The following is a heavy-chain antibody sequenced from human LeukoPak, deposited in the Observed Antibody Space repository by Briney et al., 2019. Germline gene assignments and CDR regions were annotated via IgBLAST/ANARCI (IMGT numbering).Heavy chain of an antibody. CDR3: ARSPPGLIYMDV. V-gene: IGHV1-69*13. D-gene: IGHD2-8*01. CDR1: GGTFSSYA. J-gene: IGHJ6*03. Sequence: SVKVSCKASGGTFSSYAISWVRQAPGQGFEWMGGFIPIFGSAHYAQKFQGRVMIPADESTTTGYMELSSLRSEDTAVYYCARSPPGLIYMDVWGMGTTVFVSS. CDR2: FIPIFGSA.